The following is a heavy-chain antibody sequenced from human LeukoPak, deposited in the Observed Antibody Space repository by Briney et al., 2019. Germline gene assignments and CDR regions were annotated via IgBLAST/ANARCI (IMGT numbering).Heavy chain of an antibody. Sequence: GESLRISCKGSGYSFTSYLISGVRQMPGKGLEWRGRIDPSDSYTNYSPSFQGHVTISADKSISTAYLQWSSLKASDTAMHYCARARGWYGGVDYWGQGTLVTVSS. CDR2: IDPSDSYT. CDR3: ARARGWYGGVDY. V-gene: IGHV5-10-1*01. J-gene: IGHJ4*02. D-gene: IGHD6-19*01. CDR1: GYSFTSYL.